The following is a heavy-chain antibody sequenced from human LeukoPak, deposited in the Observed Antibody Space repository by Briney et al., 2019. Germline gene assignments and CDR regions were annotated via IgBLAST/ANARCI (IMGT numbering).Heavy chain of an antibody. J-gene: IGHJ6*02. V-gene: IGHV3-21*01. Sequence: PGGSLRLSCAASGFTFSSYSMNWVRQAPGKGLEWVSSISSSSSYIYYADSVKGRFTISRDNAKNSLYLQMNSLRAEDTAVYYCASSYDFWSGYHLTYYYYGMDVWGQGITVTVSS. CDR1: GFTFSSYS. CDR3: ASSYDFWSGYHLTYYYYGMDV. D-gene: IGHD3-3*01. CDR2: ISSSSSYI.